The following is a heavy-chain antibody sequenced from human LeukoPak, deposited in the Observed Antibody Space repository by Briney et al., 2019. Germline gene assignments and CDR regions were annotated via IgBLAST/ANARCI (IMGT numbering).Heavy chain of an antibody. Sequence: EASETLSLTCTVSGGSISSGDYYWSWIRQPPGKGLEWIGYIYYSGSTYYNPSLKSRVTISVDTSKNQFSLKLSSVTAADTAVYYCARDRARRGVVVIQGGAFDIWGQGTMVTVSS. CDR2: IYYSGST. J-gene: IGHJ3*02. CDR1: GGSISSGDYY. CDR3: ARDRARRGVVVIQGGAFDI. V-gene: IGHV4-30-4*01. D-gene: IGHD3-22*01.